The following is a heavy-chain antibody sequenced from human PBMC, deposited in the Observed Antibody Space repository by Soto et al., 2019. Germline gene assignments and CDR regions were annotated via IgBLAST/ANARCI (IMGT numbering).Heavy chain of an antibody. CDR3: GRGRSGELVVFY. V-gene: IGHV1-2*02. CDR1: GHTFTGHY. CDR2: IGPKNGDT. J-gene: IGHJ4*02. D-gene: IGHD1-7*01. Sequence: ASVKVSCRASGHTFTGHYIHWVRQAPGQGFEWVGEIGPKNGDTRYAQKFQGRVAMTKDSSITTVYMELSNLSPDDTAVYYCGRGRSGELVVFYWGQGTLVTV.